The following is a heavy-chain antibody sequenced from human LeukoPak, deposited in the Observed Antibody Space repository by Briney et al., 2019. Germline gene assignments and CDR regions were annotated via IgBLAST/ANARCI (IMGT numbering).Heavy chain of an antibody. V-gene: IGHV1-18*01. CDR1: GYTFTSYG. CDR2: ISAYNGNT. D-gene: IGHD3-22*01. J-gene: IGHJ4*02. Sequence: ASVNVSCKASGYTFTSYGISWVRQAPGQGLEWMGWISAYNGNTNYAQKLQGRVTMTTDTSTSTAYMELRSLRSDDTAVYYCAIPRYYYDSSGYYPYYFDYWGQGTLVTVSS. CDR3: AIPRYYYDSSGYYPYYFDY.